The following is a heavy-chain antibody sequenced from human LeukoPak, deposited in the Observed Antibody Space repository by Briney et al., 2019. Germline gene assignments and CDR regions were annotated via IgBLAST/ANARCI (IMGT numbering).Heavy chain of an antibody. CDR2: IYYSGST. J-gene: IGHJ6*02. CDR3: ARLAPDYYYGMDV. Sequence: SETLSLTCAVYGGSFSGYYWSWIRQPPGKGLEWIGNIYYSGSTYYNPSLKSRVTISVDTSKNQFSLKLSSVTAADTAVYYCARLAPDYYYGMDVWGQGTTVTVSS. V-gene: IGHV4-34*01. CDR1: GGSFSGYY. D-gene: IGHD1-14*01.